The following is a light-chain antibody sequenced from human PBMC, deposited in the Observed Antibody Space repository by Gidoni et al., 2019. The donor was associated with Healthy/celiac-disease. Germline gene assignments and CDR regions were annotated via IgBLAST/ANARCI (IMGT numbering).Light chain of an antibody. CDR2: AAS. Sequence: IRMTQSPSSFSASTGDRVTITCRASQGISSYLAWYQQKPGKAPKLLIYAASTLQSGVPSRFSGSGSGTDFTLTISCLQSEDFATYYCQQYYSYPWTFGQGTKVEIK. J-gene: IGKJ1*01. CDR3: QQYYSYPWT. CDR1: QGISSY. V-gene: IGKV1-8*01.